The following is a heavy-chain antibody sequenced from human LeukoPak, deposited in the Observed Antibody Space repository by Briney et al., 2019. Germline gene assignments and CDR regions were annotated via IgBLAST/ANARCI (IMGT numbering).Heavy chain of an antibody. CDR2: ISSSGSTI. Sequence: GGSLRLSCAASGFTFSSYEMNWVRQAPRKGLEWVSYISSSGSTIYYADSVKGRFTISRDNAKNSLYLQMNSMRAEDTAVYYCARGGAYYYDSSGLDYWGQGTLVTVSS. CDR1: GFTFSSYE. D-gene: IGHD3-22*01. CDR3: ARGGAYYYDSSGLDY. V-gene: IGHV3-48*03. J-gene: IGHJ4*02.